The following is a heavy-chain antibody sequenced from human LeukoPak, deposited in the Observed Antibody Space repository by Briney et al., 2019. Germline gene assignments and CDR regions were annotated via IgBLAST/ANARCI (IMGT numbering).Heavy chain of an antibody. CDR3: ASQYIEVNYYYHMDV. CDR1: GLTFSGYA. D-gene: IGHD5-18*01. J-gene: IGHJ6*03. Sequence: GGSLRLFCAASGLTFSGYAMAWVRQAPGKGLEWVSTINGSGVSAYYGDSVKGRFTISRDNSKNTLYLQMNSLRVEDTAVYYCASQYIEVNYYYHMDVWGTGTTVIVSS. CDR2: INGSGVSA. V-gene: IGHV3-23*01.